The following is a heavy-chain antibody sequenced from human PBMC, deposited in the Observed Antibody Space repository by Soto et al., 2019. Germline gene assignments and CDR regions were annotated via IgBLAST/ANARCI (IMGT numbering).Heavy chain of an antibody. D-gene: IGHD2-15*01. CDR2: INHGESA. Sequence: SETLSLTCAVYGGSFSGYYWSWIRRPPEKGLEWIGEINHGESASYNPSLKDRVTISLDTSNNHFSLKLTSVTAADSAVYYCARGYAAPRAANWGQGALVTVSS. V-gene: IGHV4-34*01. J-gene: IGHJ4*02. CDR3: ARGYAAPRAAN. CDR1: GGSFSGYY.